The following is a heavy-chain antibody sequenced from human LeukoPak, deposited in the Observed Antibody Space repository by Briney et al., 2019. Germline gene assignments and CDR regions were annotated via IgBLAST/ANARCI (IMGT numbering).Heavy chain of an antibody. D-gene: IGHD3-3*01. V-gene: IGHV4-4*07. CDR1: GGSISSYY. CDR3: ARARVGDFWSGYPYYFDY. Sequence: SETLSLTCTVSGGSISSYYWSWIRQPAGKGLEWIGRIFTSGSTNYNPSLKSRVTMSVDTSKNQFSLKLSSVTAADTAVYYCARARVGDFWSGYPYYFDYWGQGTLVTVSS. J-gene: IGHJ4*02. CDR2: IFTSGST.